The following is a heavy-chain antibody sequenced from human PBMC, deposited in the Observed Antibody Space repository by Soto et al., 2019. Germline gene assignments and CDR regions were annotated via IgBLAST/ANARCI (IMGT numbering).Heavy chain of an antibody. D-gene: IGHD1-1*01. V-gene: IGHV3-48*02. CDR3: AREWNPLNWFDP. J-gene: IGHJ5*02. Sequence: GGSLRLSCAASGFTFSSYSTNWVRQAPGKGLEWVSYISSSSSTIYYADSVKGRFTISRDNAKNSLYLQMNSLRDEDTAVYYCAREWNPLNWFDPWGQGTLVTVSS. CDR1: GFTFSSYS. CDR2: ISSSSSTI.